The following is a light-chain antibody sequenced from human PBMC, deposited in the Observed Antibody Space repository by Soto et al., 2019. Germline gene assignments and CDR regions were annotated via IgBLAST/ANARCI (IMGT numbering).Light chain of an antibody. J-gene: IGKJ2*01. CDR2: AAS. CDR1: RTVISH. CDR3: QQYNNWPYT. Sequence: EIVMTQSPATLSVSPGERATLSCRASRTVISHLAWYQQKPGQGPRLLIYAASTRATGIPARFSGSASGTEFTLTISSLQSEDFAVYYCQQYNNWPYTFGQGTKLEIK. V-gene: IGKV3-15*01.